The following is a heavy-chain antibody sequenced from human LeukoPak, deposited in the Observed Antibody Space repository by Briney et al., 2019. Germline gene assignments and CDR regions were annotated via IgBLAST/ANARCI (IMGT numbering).Heavy chain of an antibody. D-gene: IGHD3-9*01. CDR2: INHSGST. CDR1: GGSFRGYY. V-gene: IGHV4-34*01. CDR3: ARGRRYDILTGYPNYYYYYYMDV. J-gene: IGHJ6*03. Sequence: SETLSLTXAVYGGSFRGYYWSWIRQPPGKGLEWIGEINHSGSTNYNPSLKSRVTISVDTSKNQFSLKLSSVTAADTAVYYCARGRRYDILTGYPNYYYYYYMDVWGKGTTATVSS.